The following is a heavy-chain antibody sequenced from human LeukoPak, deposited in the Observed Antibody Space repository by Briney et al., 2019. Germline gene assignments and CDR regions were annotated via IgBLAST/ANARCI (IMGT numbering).Heavy chain of an antibody. CDR1: GGSISSSSYY. J-gene: IGHJ5*02. CDR3: ARPNCSGGSCYGGYNWFDP. V-gene: IGHV4-39*01. D-gene: IGHD2-15*01. Sequence: SETLSLTCTVSGGSISSSSYYWGWIRQPPGKGLEWIGSIYYSGSTYYNPSLKSRVTISVDTFKNQFSLKLSSVTAADTAVYYCARPNCSGGSCYGGYNWFDPWGQGTLVTVSS. CDR2: IYYSGST.